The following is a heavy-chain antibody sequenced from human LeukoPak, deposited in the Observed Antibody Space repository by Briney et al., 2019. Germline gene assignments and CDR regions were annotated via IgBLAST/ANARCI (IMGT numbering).Heavy chain of an antibody. J-gene: IGHJ4*02. CDR3: ARLGCSSGWYEFDY. CDR1: GYTFSSYG. CDR2: ISGHNGNT. V-gene: IGHV1-18*01. Sequence: ASVTVSCKASGYTFSSYGISWVRQAPGQGLEWMGWISGHNGNTNYVQKLQGRVTMTTDTSTSTAYMELRSLRSDDTAVYYCARLGCSSGWYEFDYWGQGTLVTVSS. D-gene: IGHD6-19*01.